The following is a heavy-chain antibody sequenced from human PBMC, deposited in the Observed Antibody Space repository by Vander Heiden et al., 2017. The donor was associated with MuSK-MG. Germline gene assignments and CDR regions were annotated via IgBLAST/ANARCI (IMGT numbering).Heavy chain of an antibody. CDR2: ISAYNGNT. CDR3: ARGREGVVITDFDY. D-gene: IGHD3-3*01. CDR1: GAPFTRCG. Sequence: QVQLVQSGAEVKKLGASAKVAGRASGAPFTRCGISWVRQAPGQGFEWMGWISAYNGNTNYAQKLQGRVTMTTDTSTSTAYMELRSLRSDDTAVYYCARGREGVVITDFDYWGQGTRGTVSS. J-gene: IGHJ4*02. V-gene: IGHV1-18*01.